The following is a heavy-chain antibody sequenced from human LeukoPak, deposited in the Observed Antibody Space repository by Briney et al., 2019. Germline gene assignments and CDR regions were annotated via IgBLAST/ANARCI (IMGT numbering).Heavy chain of an antibody. CDR3: ASPSGYSSSWYERYFDY. Sequence: GGSLRLSCAASGFTFSSYEMNWVRQAPGKGLEWVSVIYSGGSTYYADSVKGRFTISRDNSKNTLYLQMNSLRAEDTAVYYCASPSGYSSSWYERYFDYWGQGTLVTVSS. V-gene: IGHV3-66*01. D-gene: IGHD6-13*01. CDR2: IYSGGST. J-gene: IGHJ4*02. CDR1: GFTFSSYE.